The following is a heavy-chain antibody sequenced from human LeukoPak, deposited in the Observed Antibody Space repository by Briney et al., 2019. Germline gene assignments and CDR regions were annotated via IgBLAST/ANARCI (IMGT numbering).Heavy chain of an antibody. J-gene: IGHJ6*03. CDR1: GGSISSSSYY. D-gene: IGHD2-2*01. CDR2: IYYSGST. Sequence: SETLSLTCTVSGGSISSSSYYWGWIRQPPGKGLEWIGSIYYSGSTYYNPSLKSRVTISVDTSKNQFSLKLSSVTAADTAVYYCARAVYQLQLVYYYYMDVWGKGTTVTVSS. V-gene: IGHV4-39*01. CDR3: ARAVYQLQLVYYYYMDV.